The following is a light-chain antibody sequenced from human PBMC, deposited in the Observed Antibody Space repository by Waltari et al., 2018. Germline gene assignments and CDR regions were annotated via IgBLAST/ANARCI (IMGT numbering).Light chain of an antibody. CDR2: GAS. V-gene: IGKV3-20*01. Sequence: EIVLTQSPGTLSLSPGERATLSCRASQSVSSALAWYQQNPGQAPRLLIYGASNSATGIPDRFSGSGSGTDFSLIISRLEPEDFAVYYCQHYVGLPVTFGQGTKVEIK. J-gene: IGKJ1*01. CDR3: QHYVGLPVT. CDR1: QSVSSA.